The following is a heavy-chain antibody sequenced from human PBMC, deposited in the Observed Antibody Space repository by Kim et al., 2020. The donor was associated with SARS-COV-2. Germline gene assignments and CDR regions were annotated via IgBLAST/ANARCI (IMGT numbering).Heavy chain of an antibody. CDR2: GST. J-gene: IGHJ4*02. V-gene: IGHV4-39*01. CDR3: ARRAGPFDY. Sequence: GSTYYTPSLKSRVPISVDTSKNQFSLKLSSVTAADTAVYYCARRAGPFDYWGQGTLVTVSS.